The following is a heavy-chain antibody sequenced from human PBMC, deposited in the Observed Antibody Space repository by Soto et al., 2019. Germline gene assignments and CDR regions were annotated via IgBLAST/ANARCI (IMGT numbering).Heavy chain of an antibody. CDR1: GFTFTSYS. CDR3: AKLGGYSYNFDY. V-gene: IGHV3-21*01. J-gene: IGHJ4*02. D-gene: IGHD5-18*01. Sequence: EVQLMESGGGLVKPGGSLRLSCAASGFTFTSYSMNWVRQAPGKGLEWVSSISTSSSYIYYADSVKGRFTISRDNAKNSLYLQMNSLRAEDTAVYYCAKLGGYSYNFDYWGQGTLVTVSS. CDR2: ISTSSSYI.